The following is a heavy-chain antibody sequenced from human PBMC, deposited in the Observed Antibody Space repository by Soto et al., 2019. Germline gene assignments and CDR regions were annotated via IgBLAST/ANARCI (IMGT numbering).Heavy chain of an antibody. V-gene: IGHV1-2*04. J-gene: IGHJ6*02. CDR3: ARVLGIAAAGTDYYGMDV. CDR2: INPNSGGT. D-gene: IGHD6-13*01. Sequence: XXVKVSCKASGYTFTGYYMHCVRQAPGQGLEWMGWINPNSGGTNYAQKFQGWVTMTRDTSISTAYMELSRLRSDDTAVYYCARVLGIAAAGTDYYGMDVWGQGTTVTVSS. CDR1: GYTFTGYY.